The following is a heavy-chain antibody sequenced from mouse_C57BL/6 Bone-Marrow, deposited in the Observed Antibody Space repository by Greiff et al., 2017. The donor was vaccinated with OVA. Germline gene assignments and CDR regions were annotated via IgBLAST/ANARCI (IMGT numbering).Heavy chain of an antibody. D-gene: IGHD1-1*01. CDR1: GYTFTSYW. Sequence: QVQLQQPGAELVKPGASVKVSCKASGYTFTSYWMHWVKQRPIQGLEWIGNIDPSDSETHYNQKFKDKATLTVDKSSSTAYMQLSSLTSEDSAVYYCAILLREAWFAYWGQGTLVTVSA. J-gene: IGHJ3*01. CDR2: IDPSDSET. CDR3: AILLREAWFAY. V-gene: IGHV1-52*01.